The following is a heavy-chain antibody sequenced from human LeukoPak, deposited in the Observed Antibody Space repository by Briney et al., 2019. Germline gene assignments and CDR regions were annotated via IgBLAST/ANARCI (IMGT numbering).Heavy chain of an antibody. CDR1: GYTFSSYG. CDR2: ISAYDGNT. V-gene: IGHV1-18*01. CDR3: ARGGTTIFGVVDYYMDV. Sequence: ASVKVSCKASGYTFSSYGISWVRQAPGQGLEWMGWISAYDGNTNYAQKLQGRVTMTTDTSTSTAYMELRSLRSDDTAVYYCARGGTTIFGVVDYYMDVWGKGTTVTVSS. J-gene: IGHJ6*03. D-gene: IGHD3-3*01.